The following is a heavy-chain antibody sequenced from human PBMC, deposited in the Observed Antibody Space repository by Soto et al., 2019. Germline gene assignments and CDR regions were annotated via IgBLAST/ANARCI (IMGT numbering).Heavy chain of an antibody. V-gene: IGHV1-18*01. CDR2: ITPYNGNT. CDR3: AYAGDYGSCYYFDY. D-gene: IGHD3-10*01. J-gene: IGHJ4*02. Sequence: ASVKVSCKASGYTFATYGVTWVRQAPGQGLEWMGWITPYNGNTHYAQKVQGRVTMTTDTSTSTAYMELWSLRSDDTAVYYCAYAGDYGSCYYFDYWGQGTLVTVSS. CDR1: GYTFATYG.